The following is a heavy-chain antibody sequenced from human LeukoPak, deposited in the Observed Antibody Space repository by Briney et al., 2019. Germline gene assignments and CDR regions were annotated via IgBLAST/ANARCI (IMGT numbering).Heavy chain of an antibody. Sequence: TGGSLRLSCAASGFTFSSYAMHWVRQAPGKGLEWVSAISGGGGSGGSTYYADSVKGRFTISRDNNKNSLYLQMNSLSPEDTALYYCAKDRAPFRGTYLDHWGQGTLVTVSS. V-gene: IGHV3-23*01. CDR3: AKDRAPFRGTYLDH. D-gene: IGHD3/OR15-3a*01. CDR1: GFTFSSYA. J-gene: IGHJ4*02. CDR2: ISGGGGSGGST.